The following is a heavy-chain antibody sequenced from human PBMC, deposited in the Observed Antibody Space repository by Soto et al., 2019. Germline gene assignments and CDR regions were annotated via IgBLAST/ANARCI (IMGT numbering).Heavy chain of an antibody. CDR2: IDPSDSYT. D-gene: IGHD2-2*01. J-gene: IGHJ6*02. Sequence: GESLKLSCNGSGYSFTIYWISWVRQMPGKGLEWMGRIDPSDSYTNYSPSFQGHVTISADKSISTAYLQWSSLKASDTAMYYCATSSSDIVVVPAASYYYYGMDVWGQGTTVTVSS. V-gene: IGHV5-10-1*01. CDR1: GYSFTIYW. CDR3: ATSSSDIVVVPAASYYYYGMDV.